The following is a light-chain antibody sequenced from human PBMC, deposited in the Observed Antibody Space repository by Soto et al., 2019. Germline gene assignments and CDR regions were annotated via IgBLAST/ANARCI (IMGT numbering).Light chain of an antibody. CDR2: AAS. V-gene: IGKV1-39*01. CDR1: QSITTY. CDR3: QQSYSTPPIT. Sequence: DIQMTHSPSSLSVSVGDRFTITCRASQSITTYLNWYQQRPGKGPKLLIYAASSLQSGVPSRFGGSGSGTDFTLTISSLEPEDFATYYCQQSYSTPPITFGQGTRLENK. J-gene: IGKJ5*01.